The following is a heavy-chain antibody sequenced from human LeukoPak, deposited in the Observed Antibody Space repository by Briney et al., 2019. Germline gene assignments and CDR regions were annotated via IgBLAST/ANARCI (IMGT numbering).Heavy chain of an antibody. CDR1: GFSFSTYA. Sequence: GGSLRLSCAASGFSFSTYAMTWARQAPGKGLEWVSSITGSGDTRYYADSVKGRFTISRDNSKNMLYLQMDTLRAEDTAMYYCVKPISPRDANVFDIWGQGTMVAVSS. J-gene: IGHJ3*02. D-gene: IGHD3-9*01. CDR3: VKPISPRDANVFDI. CDR2: ITGSGDTR. V-gene: IGHV3-23*01.